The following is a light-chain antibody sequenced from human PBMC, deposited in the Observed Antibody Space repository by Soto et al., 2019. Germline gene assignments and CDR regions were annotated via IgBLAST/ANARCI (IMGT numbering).Light chain of an antibody. CDR1: SSAIGRYTY. V-gene: IGLV2-8*01. J-gene: IGLJ2*01. CDR3: SSYAGSNNFVV. CDR2: EVT. Sequence: QSALTQPPSASGSPGQSVTISCTGTSSAIGRYTYVSWYQQHPDKAPKLMIYEVTKRPSGVPDRFSGSKSGNTASLTVSGLQAEDEADYYCSSYAGSNNFVVFGGGTQLTVL.